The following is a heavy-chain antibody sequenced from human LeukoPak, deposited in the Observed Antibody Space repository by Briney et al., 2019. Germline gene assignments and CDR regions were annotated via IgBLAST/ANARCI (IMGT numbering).Heavy chain of an antibody. D-gene: IGHD2-2*01. CDR1: GGSFSGYY. CDR2: MYSSGST. CDR3: ARGPPDCSSTSCYAFDAFDI. Sequence: PSETLSLTCAVYGGSFSGYYWGWIRQPPGKGLEWIGSMYSSGSTYYNPSLKSRVTISVDTSKNQFSLKLSSVTAADTAVYYCARGPPDCSSTSCYAFDAFDIWGQGTMVTVSS. V-gene: IGHV4-34*01. J-gene: IGHJ3*02.